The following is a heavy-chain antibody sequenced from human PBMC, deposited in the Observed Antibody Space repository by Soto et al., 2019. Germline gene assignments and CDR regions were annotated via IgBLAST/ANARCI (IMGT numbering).Heavy chain of an antibody. CDR2: IIPVFGLV. D-gene: IGHD3-22*01. Sequence: QVHLLLQSGAEVKKPGSSVKVSCKASGGTPSNSAISWVRQAPGQGLEWMGGIIPVFGLVKYAQNFQGRVKITADESTNTAYRELSSLRPEDTAVYYCAGGRIVVVGSRAYYGMDVWGQGTTVTVSS. CDR1: GGTPSNSA. CDR3: AGGRIVVVGSRAYYGMDV. V-gene: IGHV1-69*01. J-gene: IGHJ6*02.